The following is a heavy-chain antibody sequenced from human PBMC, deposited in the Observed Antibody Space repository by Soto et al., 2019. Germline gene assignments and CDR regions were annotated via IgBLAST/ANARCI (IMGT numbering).Heavy chain of an antibody. V-gene: IGHV2-26*01. D-gene: IGHD3-22*01. CDR1: GFSLSNARMG. CDR3: ARIWREYYYDSWVRMDV. Sequence: QVTLKESGPVLVKPTETLTLTCTVSGFSLSNARMGVSWIRQPPGKALEWLAHIFSNDEKSYSTSLKSRLTISKNTSKSQVVLTMTNMDPVDTATYYCARIWREYYYDSWVRMDVWGQGTTVTVSS. J-gene: IGHJ6*02. CDR2: IFSNDEK.